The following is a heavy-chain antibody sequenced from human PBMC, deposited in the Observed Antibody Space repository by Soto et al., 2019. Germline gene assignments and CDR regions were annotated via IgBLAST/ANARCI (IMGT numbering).Heavy chain of an antibody. CDR3: VRIIMVVEPATREDY. CDR1: GFTFSSYW. D-gene: IGHD2-15*01. V-gene: IGHV3-74*01. CDR2: INSDGSST. J-gene: IGHJ4*02. Sequence: PGGSLRLSCAASGFTFSSYWMHWVRQAPGKGLVWVSRINSDGSSTSYADSVKGRFTISRDNAKNTLYLQMNSLRAEDTAVYYCVRIIMVVEPATREDYWGQGILVTVS.